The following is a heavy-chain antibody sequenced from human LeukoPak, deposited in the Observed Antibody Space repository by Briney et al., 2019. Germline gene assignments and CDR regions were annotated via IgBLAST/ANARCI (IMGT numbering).Heavy chain of an antibody. CDR2: ISGSGGRT. CDR3: AKTEELYDILTGYSLEALDV. CDR1: GFTFNNYA. Sequence: SGGSLRLSCATSGFTFNNYAMSWVRQAPGKGLEWVSTISGSGGRTFYADSVKGRFTVSRDNSKNTLFLLMNSLRVEDTDIYYCAKTEELYDILTGYSLEALDVWGQGTTVTVSS. D-gene: IGHD3-9*01. J-gene: IGHJ6*02. V-gene: IGHV3-23*01.